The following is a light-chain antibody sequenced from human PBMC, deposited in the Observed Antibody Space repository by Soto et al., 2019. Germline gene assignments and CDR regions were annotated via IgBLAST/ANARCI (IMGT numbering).Light chain of an antibody. CDR3: SSYTTSSPRPVV. CDR2: DVS. CDR1: SSDVGGYNY. V-gene: IGLV2-14*03. J-gene: IGLJ1*01. Sequence: QSVLTQPASVSGSPGQSITISCTGTSSDVGGYNYVSWYQHHPGKAPKLMIYDVSNRPSGVSNRFSGSKSGNTASLTLSGLEPEDEADSYCSSYTTSSPRPVVLRTGT.